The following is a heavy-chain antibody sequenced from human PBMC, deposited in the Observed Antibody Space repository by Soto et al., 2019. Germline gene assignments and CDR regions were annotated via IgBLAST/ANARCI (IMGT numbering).Heavy chain of an antibody. J-gene: IGHJ6*02. CDR1: GGTFSSYA. CDR3: ARAITMVRGVIINDYYYGMDV. CDR2: IIPIFGTA. Sequence: QVQLVQSGAEVKKPGSSVKVSCKASGGTFSSYAISWVRQAPGQGLEWMGGIIPIFGTANYAQKFQGRVTITADESTSTAYMELSSLRSEDTAVYYCARAITMVRGVIINDYYYGMDVWGQGTTVTVSS. V-gene: IGHV1-69*12. D-gene: IGHD3-10*01.